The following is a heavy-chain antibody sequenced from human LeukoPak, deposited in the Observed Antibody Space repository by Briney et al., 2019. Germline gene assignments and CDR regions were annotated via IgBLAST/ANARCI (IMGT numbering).Heavy chain of an antibody. V-gene: IGHV3-21*01. Sequence: GESPRLSCAASGVTFSTYSMNWVRQAPGKGLEWVSSISGSGDYIFYASPMKGRSTISRANDKNSLYLQMNSLRAEDTAVYYCARVFFGDCGVDVWGQGTPVTVSS. D-gene: IGHD3-3*01. CDR1: GVTFSTYS. CDR2: ISGSGDYI. CDR3: ARVFFGDCGVDV. J-gene: IGHJ6*02.